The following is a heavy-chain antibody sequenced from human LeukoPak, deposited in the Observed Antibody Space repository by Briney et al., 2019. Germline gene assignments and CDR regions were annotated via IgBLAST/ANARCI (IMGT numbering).Heavy chain of an antibody. CDR2: ISGSGGST. CDR3: AKSALKLYCSSTSCYLGFDS. J-gene: IGHJ4*02. Sequence: PGGSLRLSCAASGFTFSSYAMSWVRQAPGKGLERVSAISGSGGSTYYADSVKGRFTISRDNSKNTLYLQMNSLRAEDTAVYYCAKSALKLYCSSTSCYLGFDSWGQGTLVTVSS. CDR1: GFTFSSYA. D-gene: IGHD2-2*01. V-gene: IGHV3-23*01.